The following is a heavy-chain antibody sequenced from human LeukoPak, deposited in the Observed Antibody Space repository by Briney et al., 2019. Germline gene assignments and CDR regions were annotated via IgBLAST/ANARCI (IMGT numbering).Heavy chain of an antibody. CDR3: ARENSGTDTFDI. V-gene: IGHV4-4*07. D-gene: IGHD1-26*01. CDR1: GASVSSHS. CDR2: MYYSGRL. J-gene: IGHJ3*02. Sequence: PSETLSLTCTVYGASVSSHSWTWIRQPAGKRMEWIGVMYYSGRLNYNPSLKSRVTMSVDTSKNQFSLNLTSVTAADTALYYCARENSGTDTFDIWGRGTKVTVSS.